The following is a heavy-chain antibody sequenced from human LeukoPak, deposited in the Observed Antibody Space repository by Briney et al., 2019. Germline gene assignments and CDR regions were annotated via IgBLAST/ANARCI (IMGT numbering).Heavy chain of an antibody. D-gene: IGHD2-2*02. CDR1: GFTFSSYW. V-gene: IGHV3-7*01. J-gene: IGHJ4*02. CDR2: IKQDGSEK. CDR3: ARDRSKWVPAAILRFDY. Sequence: GGSLRLSCAASGFTFSSYWMSWVRQAPGKGLEWMANIKQDGSEKYYVDSVKGRFTISRDNAKNSLYLQMNSLRAEDTAVYYCARDRSKWVPAAILRFDYWGQGTLVTVSS.